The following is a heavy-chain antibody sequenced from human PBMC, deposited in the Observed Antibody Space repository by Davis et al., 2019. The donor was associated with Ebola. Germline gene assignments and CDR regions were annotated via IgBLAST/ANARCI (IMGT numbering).Heavy chain of an antibody. CDR3: VRDPALVVTGGGWFFGL. D-gene: IGHD2-21*02. V-gene: IGHV3-23*01. CDR1: GFIFSTYV. Sequence: GGSLRLSCSASGFIFSTYVMSWVRQAPGKGLEWVSTYGTSADTYYADSVKGRFTISRDSSKNTLYLQMNSLRAEDTAVYYCVRDPALVVTGGGWFFGLWGRGTLVTVSS. CDR2: GTSADT. J-gene: IGHJ2*01.